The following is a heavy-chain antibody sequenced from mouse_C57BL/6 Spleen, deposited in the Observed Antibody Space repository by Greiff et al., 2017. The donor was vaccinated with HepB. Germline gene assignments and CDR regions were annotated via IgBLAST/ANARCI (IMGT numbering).Heavy chain of an antibody. J-gene: IGHJ1*03. Sequence: DVQLQESGPGLVKPSQSLSLTCSVTGYSITSGYYWNWIRQFPGNKLEWMGYISYDGSNNYNPSLKNRISITRDTSKNQFFLKLNSVTTEDTATYYCARDPAYIYYDYDWYFDVWGTGTTVTVSS. CDR1: GYSITSGYY. CDR3: ARDPAYIYYDYDWYFDV. D-gene: IGHD2-4*01. CDR2: ISYDGSN. V-gene: IGHV3-6*01.